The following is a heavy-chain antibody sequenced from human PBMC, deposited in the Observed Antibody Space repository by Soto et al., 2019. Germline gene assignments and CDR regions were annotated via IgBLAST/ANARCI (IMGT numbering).Heavy chain of an antibody. Sequence: SVKVSCKASGGTFSSYAISCVRQAPGQGLEWMGGIIPIFGTANYAQKFQGRVTITADESTSTAYMELSSLRSEDTAVYYCARGIRGYSYGYPLGYWGQGTLVTVSS. V-gene: IGHV1-69*13. CDR2: IIPIFGTA. CDR1: GGTFSSYA. J-gene: IGHJ4*02. D-gene: IGHD5-18*01. CDR3: ARGIRGYSYGYPLGY.